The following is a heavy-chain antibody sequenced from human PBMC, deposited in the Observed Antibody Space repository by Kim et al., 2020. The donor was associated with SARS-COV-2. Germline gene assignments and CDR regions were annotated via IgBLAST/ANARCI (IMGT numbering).Heavy chain of an antibody. J-gene: IGHJ1*01. CDR1: GFTFSDYY. Sequence: GGSLRLSCAASGFTFSDYYMSWIRQAPGKGLEWVSYISSSSSYTNYPDSVKGRFTISRDNAKNSLYLQMNSLRAEDTAVYYCATNPRYYDILTGYYRAVYFQHWGQGTLVTVSS. V-gene: IGHV3-11*06. D-gene: IGHD3-9*01. CDR2: ISSSSSYT. CDR3: ATNPRYYDILTGYYRAVYFQH.